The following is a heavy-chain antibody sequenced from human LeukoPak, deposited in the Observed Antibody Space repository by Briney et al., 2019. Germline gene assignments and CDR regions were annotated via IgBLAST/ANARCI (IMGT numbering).Heavy chain of an antibody. V-gene: IGHV3-23*01. J-gene: IGHJ4*02. Sequence: GGSLRLSCAASGFTSRSYAMSWVRQAPGKGLEWVSTINGNGDNTYYADSVKGRVTISRDNSKNTLYLQMNSLRVEDTAVYYCARRGDYFPFDYWGQGILVTVSS. CDR3: ARRGDYFPFDY. D-gene: IGHD3-16*01. CDR2: INGNGDNT. CDR1: GFTSRSYA.